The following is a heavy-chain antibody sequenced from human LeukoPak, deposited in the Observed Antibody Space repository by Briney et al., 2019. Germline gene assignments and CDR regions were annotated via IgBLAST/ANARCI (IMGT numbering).Heavy chain of an antibody. D-gene: IGHD6-13*01. CDR3: ARVYSSSHNWFDT. CDR1: RGSISTTSYF. V-gene: IGHV4-39*07. J-gene: IGHJ5*02. CDR2: IYYSGTT. Sequence: SETPSLTCTFSRGSISTTSYFLGWVRQPPREGLGGVGSIYYSGTTYYNSSLKSRVSISVETSKNHFSLKMSSLTAADTAVYYCARVYSSSHNWFDTWGQGTHVTVSS.